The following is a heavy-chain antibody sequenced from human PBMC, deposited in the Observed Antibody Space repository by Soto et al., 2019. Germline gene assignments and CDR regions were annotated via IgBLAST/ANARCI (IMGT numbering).Heavy chain of an antibody. CDR2: INSDGSST. CDR3: ARGYGGNNGGFDY. CDR1: GFTFSSYW. J-gene: IGHJ4*02. Sequence: EVQLVESGGGLVQPGGSLRLSCAASGFTFSSYWMHWVRQAPGKGLVWVSRINSDGSSTSYADAVKGRFTISRDNAKNTLYLQMNSLRAEDTAVYYCARGYGGNNGGFDYWGQGTLVTVSS. D-gene: IGHD4-17*01. V-gene: IGHV3-74*01.